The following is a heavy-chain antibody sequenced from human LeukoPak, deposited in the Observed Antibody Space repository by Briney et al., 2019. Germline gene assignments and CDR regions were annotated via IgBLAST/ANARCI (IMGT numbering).Heavy chain of an antibody. CDR3: ATTYYYGSGSYFFVY. V-gene: IGHV1-18*01. J-gene: IGHJ4*02. CDR1: GYTFNSYG. D-gene: IGHD3-10*01. CDR2: IHTYNGHT. Sequence: HWASVKVSCKSSGYTFNSYGITWVRQAPGQGLEWLGWIHTYNGHTNYAQKFQGRVTMTEDTSTDTAYMELSSLRSEDTAVYYCATTYYYGSGSYFFVYWGQGTLVTVSS.